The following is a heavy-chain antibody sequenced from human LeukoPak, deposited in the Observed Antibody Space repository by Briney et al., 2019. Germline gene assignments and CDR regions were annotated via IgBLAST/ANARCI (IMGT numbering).Heavy chain of an antibody. D-gene: IGHD3-3*01. J-gene: IGHJ6*03. V-gene: IGHV4-4*07. CDR1: GGSITSHY. CDR2: IYTSGST. CDR3: ARDCPSSKDYDFWSGYSLGSYYFYMDV. Sequence: PSETLSLTCTVSGGSITSHYWSWIRQPAGKGLEWIGRIYTSGSTNYNPSLKSRVTISVDKSKNQFSLKLSSVTAADTAVYYCARDCPSSKDYDFWSGYSLGSYYFYMDVWGKGTTVTVSS.